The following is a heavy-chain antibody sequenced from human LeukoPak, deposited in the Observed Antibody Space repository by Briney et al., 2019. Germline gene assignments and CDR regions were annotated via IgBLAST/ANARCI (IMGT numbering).Heavy chain of an antibody. J-gene: IGHJ6*03. Sequence: SETLSLTCTVSGYSISSGYYWSWIRQPPGKGLEWIGYIYYSGSTNYNPSLKSRVTISVDTSKNQFSLKLSSVTAADTAVYYCARVIPNYDILTGYYTPYYYYYMDVWGKGTTVTISS. CDR3: ARVIPNYDILTGYYTPYYYYYMDV. CDR1: GYSISSGYY. V-gene: IGHV4-61*01. D-gene: IGHD3-9*01. CDR2: IYYSGST.